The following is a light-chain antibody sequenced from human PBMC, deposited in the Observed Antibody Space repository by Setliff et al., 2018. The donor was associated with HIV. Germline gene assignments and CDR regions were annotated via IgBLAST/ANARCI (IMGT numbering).Light chain of an antibody. CDR2: EVS. J-gene: IGLJ1*01. V-gene: IGLV2-8*01. CDR1: SSDVGGYNS. Sequence: QSALTQPPSASGSPGQSVTISCTGTSSDVGGYNSVSWYQQHPGKAPKVMIYEVSKRPSGVPDRFSGSKSGNTASLTVSGLQAEDEADYYCSSYAGSNSIYLFGTGTQLTVL. CDR3: SSYAGSNSIYL.